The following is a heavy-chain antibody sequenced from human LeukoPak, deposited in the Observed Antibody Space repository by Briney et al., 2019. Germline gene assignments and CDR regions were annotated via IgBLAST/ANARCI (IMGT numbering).Heavy chain of an antibody. Sequence: PGGSLRLSCAASGFTLSSYEMNWVRQAPGKGLGRVSYISSSGSTIYYADSVKGRFTISRDNAKNSLYLQMNSLRVEDTAVYYCARLFYYDSSGVYGMVVWGQGTTVTVSS. CDR3: ARLFYYDSSGVYGMVV. V-gene: IGHV3-48*03. CDR1: GFTLSSYE. CDR2: ISSSGSTI. D-gene: IGHD3-22*01. J-gene: IGHJ6*02.